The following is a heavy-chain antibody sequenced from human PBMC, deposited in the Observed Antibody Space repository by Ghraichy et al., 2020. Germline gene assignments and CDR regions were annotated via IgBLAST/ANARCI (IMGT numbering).Heavy chain of an antibody. Sequence: GGSLRLSCAASGFIFSTYSINWVRQAPGKGLEWVSSISSSSSYIYYADLVKGRFTISRDNAKNSLYLQMNSLRAEDTAVYYCAKVRESGPANRPSDYWGQGTLVTVSS. CDR3: AKVRESGPANRPSDY. D-gene: IGHD5-12*01. V-gene: IGHV3-21*01. J-gene: IGHJ4*02. CDR2: ISSSSSYI. CDR1: GFIFSTYS.